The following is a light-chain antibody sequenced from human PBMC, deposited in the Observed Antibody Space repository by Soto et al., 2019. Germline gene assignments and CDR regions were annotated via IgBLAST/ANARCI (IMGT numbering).Light chain of an antibody. CDR3: SSYRVGGSYV. J-gene: IGLJ1*01. Sequence: SALTQPASVSGSPGQSITISCPGTSSDVGRHNAVSWYQQHPGKVPQLMIYDVSIRPSGISDRLSASKSGNMASLTISGLQAEDEADYYCSSYRVGGSYVFGTGTKVTVL. V-gene: IGLV2-14*03. CDR1: SSDVGRHNA. CDR2: DVS.